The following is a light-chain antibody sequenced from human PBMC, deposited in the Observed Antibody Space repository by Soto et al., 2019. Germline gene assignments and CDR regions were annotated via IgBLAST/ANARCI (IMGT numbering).Light chain of an antibody. Sequence: IHMTQSPSSPSASVGDRVTITCRASETISHYLNWYQQKPGKAPKLLIYGASKLESGVPSRFSGSGSGTDFTLTITSLQTEDFATYYCQQSSSTPLTFGGGTKVEIK. V-gene: IGKV1-39*01. CDR2: GAS. J-gene: IGKJ4*01. CDR1: ETISHY. CDR3: QQSSSTPLT.